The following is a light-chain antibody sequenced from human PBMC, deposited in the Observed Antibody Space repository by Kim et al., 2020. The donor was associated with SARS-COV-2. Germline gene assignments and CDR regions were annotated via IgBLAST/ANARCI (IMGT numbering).Light chain of an antibody. CDR3: QQYEKFLLS. CDR1: QDIGTY. V-gene: IGKV1-33*01. J-gene: IGKJ4*01. Sequence: SVGDRITITCRASQDIGTYVNWYQQKPGQAPELLIHDASNLKTGVPSRFSGSGSGTGFTFTINNLQPEDVATYYCQQYEKFLLSFGGGTKVDIK. CDR2: DAS.